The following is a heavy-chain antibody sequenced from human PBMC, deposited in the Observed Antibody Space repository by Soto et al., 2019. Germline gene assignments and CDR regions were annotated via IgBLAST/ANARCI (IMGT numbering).Heavy chain of an antibody. Sequence: QVQLVQSGAEVKKPGSSVKVSCKASGGAFSDYAFSWVRQAPGQGLEWLGGIMPIFRAPDYAQKFQGRVTITADEFTRTAYMEMNSLRSKGTAVYYCASWLKGPDIGNYYYGMDVWGQGTTVTVS. J-gene: IGHJ6*02. CDR2: IMPIFRAP. D-gene: IGHD2-15*01. V-gene: IGHV1-69*12. CDR1: GGAFSDYA. CDR3: ASWLKGPDIGNYYYGMDV.